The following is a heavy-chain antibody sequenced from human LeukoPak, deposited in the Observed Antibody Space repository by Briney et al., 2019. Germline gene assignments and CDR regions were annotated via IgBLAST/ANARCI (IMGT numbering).Heavy chain of an antibody. Sequence: GASVKVSCKASGYTFTGYYMHWVRQAPGQGLEWMGWINPNSGGTNYAPKFQGRVTMTRDTSISPAYMELSRLRSDDTAVYYCARMYSSSSEDYWGQGTLVTVSS. J-gene: IGHJ4*02. V-gene: IGHV1-2*02. D-gene: IGHD6-6*01. CDR2: INPNSGGT. CDR1: GYTFTGYY. CDR3: ARMYSSSSEDY.